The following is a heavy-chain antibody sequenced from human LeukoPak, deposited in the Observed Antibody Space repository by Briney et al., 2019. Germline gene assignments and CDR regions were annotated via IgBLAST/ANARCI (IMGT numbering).Heavy chain of an antibody. CDR1: GFSFNIYA. CDR2: ISGSGGST. J-gene: IGHJ4*02. CDR3: AKDLYSSSWYYFDY. D-gene: IGHD6-13*01. V-gene: IGHV3-23*01. Sequence: GGSLRLSCAASGFSFNIYAMTWVRQAPGKGVEWVSGISGSGGSTYYADSVKGRFTISRDNSKNTLYLQMNSLRAEDTAVYYCAKDLYSSSWYYFDYWGQGTLVTVSS.